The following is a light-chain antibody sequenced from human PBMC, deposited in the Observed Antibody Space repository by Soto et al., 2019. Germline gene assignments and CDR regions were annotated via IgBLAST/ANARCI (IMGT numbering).Light chain of an antibody. Sequence: EIVLTQSTATLSLSPGERATLSCRASQSVSNNLAWYQQKPGQAPRLLMYDTSNRAPGIPARFSGSGSGTDFTLTINSLEPEDFAVYFCQQRSKFLWTFGQGTKVEI. CDR1: QSVSNN. V-gene: IGKV3-11*01. J-gene: IGKJ1*01. CDR3: QQRSKFLWT. CDR2: DTS.